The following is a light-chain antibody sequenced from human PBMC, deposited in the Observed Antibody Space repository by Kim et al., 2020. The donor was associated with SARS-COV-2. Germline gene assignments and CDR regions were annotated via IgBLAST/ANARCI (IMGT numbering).Light chain of an antibody. V-gene: IGKV3-15*01. CDR3: QQLHEWPPIT. CDR2: RVS. CDR1: QNVGDA. J-gene: IGKJ4*01. Sequence: EIVMTQSPATLSVSPGDRVTLSCRASQNVGDALAWYQQRPGQAPRLLISRVSARATGVPVRFTGGGSGTDFTLTISSLQSEDIAVYYCQQLHEWPPITFGGGTKVEI.